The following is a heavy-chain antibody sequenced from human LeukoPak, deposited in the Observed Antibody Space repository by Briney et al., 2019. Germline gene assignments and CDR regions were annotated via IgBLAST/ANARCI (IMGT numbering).Heavy chain of an antibody. Sequence: SETLSLTCTVSGGSISSSSTYYWSWIRQPPGKGLEWIVRINYIGSTYYNPSLKSRVTISVDTSENQFSLKLSSVTAADTAVYYCARYVVYGSGKYYFDYWAREPWSPSAQ. D-gene: IGHD3-10*01. J-gene: IGHJ4*02. V-gene: IGHV4-39*01. CDR2: INYIGST. CDR1: GGSISSSSTYY. CDR3: ARYVVYGSGKYYFDY.